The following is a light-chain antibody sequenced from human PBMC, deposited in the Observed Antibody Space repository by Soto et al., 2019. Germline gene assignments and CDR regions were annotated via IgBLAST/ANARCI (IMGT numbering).Light chain of an antibody. Sequence: IQLTQSPSSLSASVGDRVTISCRASQGIANFLGWYQQKPGKAPKLLIYGASTLQSGVPSRFSGSGSGTDITLTISSLQPQDFVTYYCQQLNSFPIPFGPATKVYIK. V-gene: IGKV1-9*01. CDR3: QQLNSFPIP. CDR1: QGIANF. CDR2: GAS. J-gene: IGKJ3*01.